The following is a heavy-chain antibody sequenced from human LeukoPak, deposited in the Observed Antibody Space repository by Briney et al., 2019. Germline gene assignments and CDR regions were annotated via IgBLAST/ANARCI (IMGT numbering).Heavy chain of an antibody. CDR3: ARDRLRAFYYFDS. CDR2: ISYDGSNQ. D-gene: IGHD2/OR15-2a*01. V-gene: IGHV3-30*03. J-gene: IGHJ4*02. CDR1: GFTFSSYG. Sequence: PGGSLRLSCAASGFTFSSYGMHWVRQAPGKGLGWLAFISYDGSNQNYADSVKGRFTISRDNSKNTVYLQQSSLGAEDTAVYYCARDRLRAFYYFDSWGQGTLVTVSS.